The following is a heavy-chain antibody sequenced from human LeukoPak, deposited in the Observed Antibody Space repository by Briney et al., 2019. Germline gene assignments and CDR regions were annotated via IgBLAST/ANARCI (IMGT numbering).Heavy chain of an antibody. Sequence: PSETLSLTCAVYGGSFSGYYWSWIRQPPGKGLEWIGEINHSGSTNYNPSLKSRVTISVDTSKNQFSLKLSSVTAADTAVYYCARGALYSSSPRPAGRPAYFDYWGQGTLVTVSS. J-gene: IGHJ4*02. D-gene: IGHD6-6*01. CDR1: GGSFSGYY. CDR3: ARGALYSSSPRPAGRPAYFDY. CDR2: INHSGST. V-gene: IGHV4-34*01.